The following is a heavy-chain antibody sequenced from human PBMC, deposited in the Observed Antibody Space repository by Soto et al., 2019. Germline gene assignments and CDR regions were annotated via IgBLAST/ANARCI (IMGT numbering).Heavy chain of an antibody. CDR2: IIPIFGTA. J-gene: IGHJ6*02. CDR3: ARYYYDSSGYYYYYYGLDV. CDR1: GGTFSSYA. Sequence: SVKVSCKASGGTFSSYAISWVRQAPGQGLEWMGGIIPIFGTANYAQKFQGRVTITADESTSTAYMELSSLRSEDTAVYYCARYYYDSSGYYYYYYGLDVWGQGTTVTVSS. D-gene: IGHD3-22*01. V-gene: IGHV1-69*13.